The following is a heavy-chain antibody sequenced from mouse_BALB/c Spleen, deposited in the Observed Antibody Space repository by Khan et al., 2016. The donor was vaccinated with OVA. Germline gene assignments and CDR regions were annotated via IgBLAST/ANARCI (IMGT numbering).Heavy chain of an antibody. J-gene: IGHJ3*01. CDR2: INTYTGEP. CDR1: GYIFTNYG. Sequence: QIQLVQSGPELKKPGETVKISCKASGYIFTNYGMNWVKQAPGQGLKWMGWINTYTGEPTYADDFRGRFAFSVETSASTAYLQINNLQNVDTASYFCACGAFSSGRGNYAWFAYWGQGTLVTVSA. CDR3: ACGAFSSGRGNYAWFAY. V-gene: IGHV9-3-1*01. D-gene: IGHD1-1*01.